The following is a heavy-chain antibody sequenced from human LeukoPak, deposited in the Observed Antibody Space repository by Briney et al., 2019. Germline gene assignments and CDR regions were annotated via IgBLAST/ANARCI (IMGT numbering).Heavy chain of an antibody. Sequence: GGSLRLSCAASGFTFSKALMHWVRQAPGKGLEWVGRIRSTPDGATTDYAAPVKGRFTISRDDSKNTLYLQMNSLKTEDTAVYYCATVSQVLLIDWGQGSLVTVSS. CDR2: IRSTPDGATT. CDR1: GFTFSKAL. CDR3: ATVSQVLLID. D-gene: IGHD2-2*01. V-gene: IGHV3-15*01. J-gene: IGHJ4*02.